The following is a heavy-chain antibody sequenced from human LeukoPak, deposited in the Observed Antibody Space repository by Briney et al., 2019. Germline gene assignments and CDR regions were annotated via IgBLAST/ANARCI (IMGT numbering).Heavy chain of an antibody. Sequence: GASVKVSCKASGYTLTSYYMQWVRQAPGQGLEWMGIINPNDATTSSARKFQGRVTVTRDTSTSTVYMELRSLTSEDTAVYYCARVDCSGGSCYRFDYWGQGTLVTVSS. V-gene: IGHV1-46*01. CDR3: ARVDCSGGSCYRFDY. J-gene: IGHJ4*02. CDR2: INPNDATT. CDR1: GYTLTSYY. D-gene: IGHD2-15*01.